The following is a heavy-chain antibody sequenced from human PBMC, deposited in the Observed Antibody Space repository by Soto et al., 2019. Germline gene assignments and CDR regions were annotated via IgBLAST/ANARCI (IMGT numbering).Heavy chain of an antibody. CDR3: ATGLSTRGYYMDA. V-gene: IGHV3-74*01. CDR1: GFSFSIYW. D-gene: IGHD1-26*01. J-gene: IGHJ6*03. CDR2: IITDGSSP. Sequence: EVQLVESGGGLVQPGGSLILSCAASGFSFSIYWMHWVRQAPGKGLVWDSRIITDGSSPSYADSVKGRFTISRDNAKNTLYLQMNSLRAEDTAVYYCATGLSTRGYYMDAWGKGTTVTVSS.